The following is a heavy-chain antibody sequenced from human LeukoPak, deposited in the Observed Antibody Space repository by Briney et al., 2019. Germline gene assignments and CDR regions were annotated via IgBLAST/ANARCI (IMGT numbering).Heavy chain of an antibody. Sequence: KSGGSLRLSCAASGFTFSSYSMNWVRQAPGEGLEWVSSTSSSSSYIYYADSVKGRFTISRDNAKNSLYLQMNSLRAEDTAVYYCARDEGEDYYDSRQPFDYWGQGTLVTVSS. CDR3: ARDEGEDYYDSRQPFDY. CDR1: GFTFSSYS. D-gene: IGHD3-22*01. J-gene: IGHJ4*02. V-gene: IGHV3-21*01. CDR2: TSSSSSYI.